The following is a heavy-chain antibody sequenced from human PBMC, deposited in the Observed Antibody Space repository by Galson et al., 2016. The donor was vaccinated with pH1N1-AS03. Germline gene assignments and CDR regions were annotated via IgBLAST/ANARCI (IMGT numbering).Heavy chain of an antibody. V-gene: IGHV2-70*11. CDR2: IDWDDDK. CDR1: GFSLTTDDMC. J-gene: IGHJ4*02. CDR3: ARNRTDYYGSID. Sequence: PALVKPTQTLTLTCTFSGFSLTTDDMCVSWLRQPPGKALEWLARIDWDDDKYYRASLKTRLTISKDTSKNQVVLTITTVDPVDTATYYCARNRTDYYGSIDWGQGTLVTVSS. D-gene: IGHD3-10*01.